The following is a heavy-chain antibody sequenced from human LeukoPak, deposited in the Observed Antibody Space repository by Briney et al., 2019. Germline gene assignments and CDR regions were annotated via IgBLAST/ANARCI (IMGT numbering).Heavy chain of an antibody. D-gene: IGHD6-19*01. CDR1: GYTFTAYF. Sequence: GASVKVSCKASGYTFTAYFMHWVRQAPGQGLEWMGRVNPNSGVTNSIQKFQGRVTMTRDTSICTAYMELSGLRSDDTAVYYCARQWLPNGYFDYWGQGTLVTVSS. CDR2: VNPNSGVT. J-gene: IGHJ4*02. CDR3: ARQWLPNGYFDY. V-gene: IGHV1-2*06.